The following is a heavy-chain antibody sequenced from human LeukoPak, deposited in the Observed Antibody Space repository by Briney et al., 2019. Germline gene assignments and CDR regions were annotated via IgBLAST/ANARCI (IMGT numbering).Heavy chain of an antibody. CDR2: ISSSSSYV. J-gene: IGHJ6*02. CDR3: ARDIPRITIFGVVIPGPHGMDV. D-gene: IGHD3-3*01. Sequence: GGSLRLSCAASGFTFSSYSMNWVRQAPGKGLEWVSSISSSSSYVYYADSVKGRFIISRDNAKNSLYLQMNSLRAEDTAVYYCARDIPRITIFGVVIPGPHGMDVWGQGTTVTVSS. CDR1: GFTFSSYS. V-gene: IGHV3-21*01.